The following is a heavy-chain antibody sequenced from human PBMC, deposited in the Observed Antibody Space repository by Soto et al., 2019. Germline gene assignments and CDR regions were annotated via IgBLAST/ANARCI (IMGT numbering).Heavy chain of an antibody. Sequence: ESGPTLVNPTRTLTLTCTFSGFSLSTSGVGVGWIRQPPGKALEWLALIYWNDDKRYSPSLKSRLTITNDTSKNQVVLTMTNMDPVDTATYYCAHKRDSRHRTQNTNWFDPWGQGTLVTVSS. J-gene: IGHJ5*02. D-gene: IGHD6-13*01. CDR1: GFSLSTSGVG. CDR2: IYWNDDK. V-gene: IGHV2-5*01. CDR3: AHKRDSRHRTQNTNWFDP.